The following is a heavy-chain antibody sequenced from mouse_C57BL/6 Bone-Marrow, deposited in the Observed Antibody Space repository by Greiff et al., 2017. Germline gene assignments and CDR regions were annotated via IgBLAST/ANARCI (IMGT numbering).Heavy chain of an antibody. J-gene: IGHJ3*01. Sequence: VQLVESGAELVRPGASVTLSCKASGYTFTDYEMHWVKQTPVHGLEWIGAIDPETGGTAYNQKFKGKAILTADKSSSTAYMELRSLTSEDSAVYYCTKGCAYWGQGTLVTVSA. CDR3: TKGCAY. CDR1: GYTFTDYE. CDR2: IDPETGGT. V-gene: IGHV1-15*01.